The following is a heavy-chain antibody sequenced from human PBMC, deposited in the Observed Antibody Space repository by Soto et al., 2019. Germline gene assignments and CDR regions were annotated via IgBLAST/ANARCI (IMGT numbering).Heavy chain of an antibody. D-gene: IGHD4-4*01. V-gene: IGHV1-3*01. CDR1: GYTFTSYA. CDR3: ASSYSNYTLIDYYYFGMDV. J-gene: IGHJ6*02. Sequence: QVQLVQSGAGVKKPGASVKDSCKASGYTFTSYAMHWVRQAPGQRREWMGWINAGNGNTKYSQKFQGRVTITRDTSASTAYMELSILRAEDTAVYYCASSYSNYTLIDYYYFGMDVWGQGTTVTVSS. CDR2: INAGNGNT.